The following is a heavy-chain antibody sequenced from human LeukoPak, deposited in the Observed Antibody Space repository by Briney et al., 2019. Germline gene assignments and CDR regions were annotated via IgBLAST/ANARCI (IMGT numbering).Heavy chain of an antibody. CDR3: ARYDFWSGYGLDY. D-gene: IGHD3-3*01. V-gene: IGHV5-51*01. J-gene: IGHJ4*02. Sequence: GESLKISCKGSGYSFTSYWIGWVRQMPGKGLEWMGIIYPGDSDTRYSPSFQGQVTISADKSISTAYLQWSSLKAPDTAMYHSARYDFWSGYGLDYWGQGTLVPVSS. CDR2: IYPGDSDT. CDR1: GYSFTSYW.